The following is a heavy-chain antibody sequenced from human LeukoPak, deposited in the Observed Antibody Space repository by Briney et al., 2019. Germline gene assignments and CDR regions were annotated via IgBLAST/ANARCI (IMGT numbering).Heavy chain of an antibody. CDR1: GFTFTSYT. J-gene: IGHJ4*02. V-gene: IGHV3-23*01. D-gene: IGHD1-26*01. Sequence: GGSLRLSCAASGFTFTSYTMNWVRQAPGKGLEWVSTISGGGGSTYYADSVKGRFTISRDNSKNTLYLQVNSLRAEDTAVYYCAKGGKWDVTPFDYWGQGTLVTVSS. CDR2: ISGGGGST. CDR3: AKGGKWDVTPFDY.